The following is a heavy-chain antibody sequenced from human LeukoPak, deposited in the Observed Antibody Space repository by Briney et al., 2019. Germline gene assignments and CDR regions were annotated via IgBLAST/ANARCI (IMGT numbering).Heavy chain of an antibody. CDR2: IYYTGTT. J-gene: IGHJ6*03. CDR3: ARTGGSFYFYYYMDV. Sequence: SETLSLTCAVYGGSFSGYYWSWIRQPPGKGLEWIGSIYYTGTTYYNPSLKSRVSISADTSRNQFSLKVSSVTAADTAMYYCARTGGSFYFYYYMDVWGKGTTVTVSS. CDR1: GGSFSGYY. D-gene: IGHD1-26*01. V-gene: IGHV4-34*01.